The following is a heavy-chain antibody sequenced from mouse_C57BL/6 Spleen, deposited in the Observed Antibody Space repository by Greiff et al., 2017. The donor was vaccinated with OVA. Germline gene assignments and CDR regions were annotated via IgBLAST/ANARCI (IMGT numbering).Heavy chain of an antibody. CDR1: GFSLTSYG. V-gene: IGHV2-2*01. CDR3: ARRYFDV. J-gene: IGHJ1*03. CDR2: IWSGGST. Sequence: QVHVKQSGPGLVQPSQSLSITCTVSGFSLTSYGVPWVRQSPGKGLEWLGVIWSGGSTDYNAAFISRLSISKDNSTSQVFFKMNSLQADDTAIYYCARRYFDVWGTGTTVTVSS.